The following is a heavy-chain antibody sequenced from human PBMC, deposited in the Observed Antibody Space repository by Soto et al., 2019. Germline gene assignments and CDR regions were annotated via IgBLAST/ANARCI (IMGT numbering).Heavy chain of an antibody. CDR3: ASRKVVHVYYYGMDV. CDR1: RFTFSSYW. CDR2: INQDGSEK. V-gene: IGHV3-7*01. Sequence: GGSLRLSCAASRFTFSSYWMSWVRQAPGKGLKWVANINQDGSEKYYVDSVKGRFTISRDNAKNSLYLQMNSLRAEDTAVYYCASRKVVHVYYYGMDVWGQGTTVTVSS. D-gene: IGHD2-15*01. J-gene: IGHJ6*02.